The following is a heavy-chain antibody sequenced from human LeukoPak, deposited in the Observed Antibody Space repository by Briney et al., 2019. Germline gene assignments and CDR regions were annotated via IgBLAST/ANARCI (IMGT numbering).Heavy chain of an antibody. D-gene: IGHD1-26*01. CDR2: ISSSSSYI. Sequence: GGSLRLSCAASGFTFSTYSMNWVRQAPGKGLEWVSSISSSSSYIYYADSVKGRFTISRDNAKNTLYLQMNSLRAEDTAVYYCARTQSGSYGFDYWGQGTLVTVSS. CDR1: GFTFSTYS. V-gene: IGHV3-21*01. J-gene: IGHJ4*02. CDR3: ARTQSGSYGFDY.